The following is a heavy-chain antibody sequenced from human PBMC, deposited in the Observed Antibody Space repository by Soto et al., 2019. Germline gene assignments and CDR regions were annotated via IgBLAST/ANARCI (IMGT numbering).Heavy chain of an antibody. Sequence: PSETLSLTCAVSGGSINNDNWWTWVRQPPGKGLEWIGEIHRSGSTNYNSSLKSRVTITEDKSKNQFSLKLGSVTSADTAVYYCAGRSYYDSTGFFPLWGQGALVTVS. J-gene: IGHJ4*02. V-gene: IGHV4-4*02. CDR2: IHRSGST. CDR1: GGSINNDNW. D-gene: IGHD3-22*01. CDR3: AGRSYYDSTGFFPL.